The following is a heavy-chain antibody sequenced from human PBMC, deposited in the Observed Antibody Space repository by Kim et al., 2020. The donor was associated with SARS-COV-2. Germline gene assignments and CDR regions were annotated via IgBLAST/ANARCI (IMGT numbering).Heavy chain of an antibody. Sequence: ASVKVSCKASGYTFTSYYMHWVRQAPGQGLEWMGIINPSGGSTSYAQKFQGRVTMTRDTSTSTVYMELSSLRSEDTAVYYCARDPRFSDYGYYDPYNWFDPWGQGTLVTVSS. CDR2: INPSGGST. CDR1: GYTFTSYY. CDR3: ARDPRFSDYGYYDPYNWFDP. J-gene: IGHJ5*02. V-gene: IGHV1-46*01. D-gene: IGHD4-17*01.